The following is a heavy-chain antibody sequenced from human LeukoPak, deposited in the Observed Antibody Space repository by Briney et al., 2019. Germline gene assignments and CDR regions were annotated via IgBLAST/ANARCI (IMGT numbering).Heavy chain of an antibody. D-gene: IGHD3-10*01. CDR2: IYAGNSDA. V-gene: IGHV5-51*01. CDR3: ASLFRDDVFDI. J-gene: IGHJ3*02. Sequence: GESLRISCQGFGYPFTTSWIGWVRQLPGKGLEWTAIIYAGNSDAKYSPSFQGHVSISADKSISTAYLQWRSLKASDTAMYYCASLFRDDVFDIWGQGTMVTVSS. CDR1: GYPFTTSW.